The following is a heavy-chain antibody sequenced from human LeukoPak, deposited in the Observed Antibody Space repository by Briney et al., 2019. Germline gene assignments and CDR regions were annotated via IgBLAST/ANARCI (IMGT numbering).Heavy chain of an antibody. D-gene: IGHD6-13*01. J-gene: IGHJ6*02. V-gene: IGHV4-30-4*08. CDR1: GGSISSGDYY. CDR3: AGLYSSSWYNYYYYGMDV. CDR2: IYYSGST. Sequence: PSETLSLTCTVSGGSISSGDYYWRWIRQPPGKGLEWIVYIYYSGSTYYNPSLKSRVTISVYTSKNQFSLKLSSVTAADRAVYYCAGLYSSSWYNYYYYGMDVWGQGTTVTVSS.